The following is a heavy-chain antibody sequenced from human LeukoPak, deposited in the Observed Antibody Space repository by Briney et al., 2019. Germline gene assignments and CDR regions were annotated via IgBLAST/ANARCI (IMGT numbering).Heavy chain of an antibody. J-gene: IGHJ4*02. CDR2: ISSSSSYI. CDR3: ARGGGIAVAGLDY. D-gene: IGHD6-19*01. V-gene: IGHV3-21*01. CDR1: GFTFSSYS. Sequence: GGSLRLSCAASGFTFSSYSMNWVRQAPGKGLEWVSSISSSSSYIYYADSVKGRFTISRDNAKNSLYLQMNSMRAEDTAVYYCARGGGIAVAGLDYWGQGTLVTVSS.